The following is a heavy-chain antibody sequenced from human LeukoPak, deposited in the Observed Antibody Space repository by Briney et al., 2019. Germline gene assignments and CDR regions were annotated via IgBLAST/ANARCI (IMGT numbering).Heavy chain of an antibody. CDR2: IKQDGSEE. Sequence: GGSLRLSCAASGFTFSSYAMSWVRQAPGKGLEWVGNIKQDGSEEYYVDCVKGRFTISRENAQNSLYLQMNSLRAEDTAVYYCASARYCSSTSCPYYFDCCGEG. V-gene: IGHV3-7*03. CDR1: GFTFSSYA. D-gene: IGHD2-2*01. CDR3: ASARYCSSTSCPYYFDC. J-gene: IGHJ4*01.